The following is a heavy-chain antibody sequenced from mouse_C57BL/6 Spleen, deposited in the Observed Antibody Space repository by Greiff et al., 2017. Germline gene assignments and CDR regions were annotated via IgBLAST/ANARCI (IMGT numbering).Heavy chain of an antibody. CDR3: ARHDYDWYFDV. V-gene: IGHV5-12*01. D-gene: IGHD2-4*01. Sequence: VESGGGLVQPGGSLKLSCAASGFTFSDYYMYWVRQTPEKRLEWVAYISNGGGSTYYPDTVKGRFTISRDNAKNTLYLQMSRLKSEDTAMYYCARHDYDWYFDVWGTGTTVTVSS. J-gene: IGHJ1*03. CDR1: GFTFSDYY. CDR2: ISNGGGST.